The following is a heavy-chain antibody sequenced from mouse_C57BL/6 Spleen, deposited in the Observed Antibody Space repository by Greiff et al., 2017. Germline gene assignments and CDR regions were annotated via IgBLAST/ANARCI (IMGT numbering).Heavy chain of an antibody. CDR3: AREYSNPYYFDY. CDR2: IYPGSGST. J-gene: IGHJ2*01. D-gene: IGHD2-5*01. V-gene: IGHV1-55*01. Sequence: QVQLQQPGAELVKPGASVTMSCTASGYTFTSYWLTWVKQRPGQGLEWIGDIYPGSGSTYYNEKFKSKATLTVDTSSSTAYMQLSSLTSEDSAVYYCAREYSNPYYFDYWGQGTTLTVSS. CDR1: GYTFTSYW.